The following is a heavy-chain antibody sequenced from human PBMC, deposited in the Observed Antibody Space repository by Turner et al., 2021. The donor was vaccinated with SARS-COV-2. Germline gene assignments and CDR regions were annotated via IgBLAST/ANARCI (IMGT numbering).Heavy chain of an antibody. V-gene: IGHV4-39*01. Sequence: QLQLQESGPGLVKPSATLSLTCTVSGGSISRRSYFWGWIRQPPGKGLEWIGSIYYSGSTYHNPSLKSRVTISVDTTKNQFSLKLSSVTAADTAVYYCARNSPKWYYYDSSGYYDYWGQGTLVTVSS. D-gene: IGHD3-22*01. J-gene: IGHJ4*02. CDR1: GGSISRRSYF. CDR2: IYYSGST. CDR3: ARNSPKWYYYDSSGYYDY.